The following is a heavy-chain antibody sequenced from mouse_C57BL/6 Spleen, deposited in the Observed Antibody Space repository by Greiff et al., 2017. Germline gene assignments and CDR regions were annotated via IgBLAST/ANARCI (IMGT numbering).Heavy chain of an antibody. Sequence: QVQLKESGPELVKPGASVKISCKASGYAFSSSWMNWVKQRPGKGLEWIGRIYPGNGDTNYNGKFKGKATLTADKSSSTAYMQLSSLTSEDSAVYFCARRMGHFDYWGQGTTLTVSS. J-gene: IGHJ2*01. CDR2: IYPGNGDT. CDR1: GYAFSSSW. V-gene: IGHV1-82*01. CDR3: ARRMGHFDY. D-gene: IGHD3-3*01.